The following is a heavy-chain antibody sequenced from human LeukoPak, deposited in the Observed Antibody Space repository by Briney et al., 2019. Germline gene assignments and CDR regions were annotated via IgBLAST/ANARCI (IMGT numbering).Heavy chain of an antibody. Sequence: SETLSLTCSVSTYSISSGYYWGWIRQPPGKGLEWIGNIHHSGSVYYNPSLNSRVTISVDLSKNQFSLNLNSVTAADTAVYYCARDIDHTSMVFKSFDYWGQGTLVTVSS. CDR2: IHHSGSV. D-gene: IGHD5-18*01. J-gene: IGHJ4*02. V-gene: IGHV4-38-2*02. CDR3: ARDIDHTSMVFKSFDY. CDR1: TYSISSGYY.